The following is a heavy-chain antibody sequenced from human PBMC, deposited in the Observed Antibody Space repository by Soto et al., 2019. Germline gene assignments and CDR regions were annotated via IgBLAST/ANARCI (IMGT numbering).Heavy chain of an antibody. J-gene: IGHJ6*02. CDR3: WRGPVDFWSGGSNHYGQDV. Sequence: GGSLRLSCAASGFTFSSYSMNWVRQAPGKGLEWVSSISSSSSYIYYADSVKGRFTISRDNAKNSLYLQMNSLRAEDTAVYYCWRGPVDFWSGGSNHYGQDVPGQGTTVTGSS. CDR2: ISSSSSYI. CDR1: GFTFSSYS. V-gene: IGHV3-21*01. D-gene: IGHD3-10*01.